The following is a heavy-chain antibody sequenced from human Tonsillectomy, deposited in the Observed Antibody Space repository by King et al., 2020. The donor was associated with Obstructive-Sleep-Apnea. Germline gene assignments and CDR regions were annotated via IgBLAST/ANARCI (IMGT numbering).Heavy chain of an antibody. J-gene: IGHJ4*02. CDR3: AGVGRVAGTMRNYFDY. Sequence: VQLVESGGGVVQPGRSLRLSCAASGFTFSSYGMHWVRQAPGKGLEWVAVIWYDGSNKYYADSVKGRFTISRDNSKNTLYLQMNSLRAEDTAVYYCAGVGRVAGTMRNYFDYWGQGTLVTVSS. V-gene: IGHV3-33*01. D-gene: IGHD6-19*01. CDR1: GFTFSSYG. CDR2: IWYDGSNK.